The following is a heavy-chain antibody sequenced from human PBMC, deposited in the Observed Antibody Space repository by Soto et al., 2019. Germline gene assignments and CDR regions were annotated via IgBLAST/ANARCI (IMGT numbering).Heavy chain of an antibody. V-gene: IGHV4-59*08. CDR3: ARGLPGVDYYVMDV. Sequence: QGQLQESGPGLVKPSETLSLTCTVSGGSIRSHYWSWIRQPPGKGLEWIGYINYSGSTNYNPSLESRVTMSVDTSKNQFVLKMTSATAAETAMYYCARGLPGVDYYVMDVWGQGTTVTVSS. CDR1: GGSIRSHY. CDR2: INYSGST. J-gene: IGHJ6*02. D-gene: IGHD2-21*01.